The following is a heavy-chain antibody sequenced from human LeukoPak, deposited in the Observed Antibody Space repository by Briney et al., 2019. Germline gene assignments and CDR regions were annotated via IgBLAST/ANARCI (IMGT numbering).Heavy chain of an antibody. CDR3: AMGVFAFDY. V-gene: IGHV4-59*01. J-gene: IGHJ4*02. CDR1: GGSISSYY. D-gene: IGHD3-16*01. Sequence: SETLSLTCTVSGGSISSYYWRWIRQPPGKGLEWIGYIYYSGSSNYNPSLKSRVTISVDTSKNQFSLKLSSVTAADTAVYCCAMGVFAFDYWGPGTLVTVSS. CDR2: IYYSGSS.